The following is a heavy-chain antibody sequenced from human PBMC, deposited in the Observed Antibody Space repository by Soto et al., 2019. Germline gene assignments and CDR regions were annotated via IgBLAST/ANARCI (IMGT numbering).Heavy chain of an antibody. J-gene: IGHJ6*02. D-gene: IGHD3-3*01. CDR1: GGSFSGYY. V-gene: IGHV4-34*01. Sequence: SETLSLTCAVYGGSFSGYYWSWIRQPPGKGLEWIGEINHSGSTNYNPSLKSRVTISVDTSKNQFSLKLSSVTAADTAVYYCAIATADYDFWSGYSYYGMDVWGQGTTVTVSS. CDR3: AIATADYDFWSGYSYYGMDV. CDR2: INHSGST.